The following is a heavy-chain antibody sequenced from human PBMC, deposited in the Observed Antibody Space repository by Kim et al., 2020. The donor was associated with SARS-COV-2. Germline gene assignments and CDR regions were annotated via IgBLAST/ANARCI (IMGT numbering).Heavy chain of an antibody. V-gene: IGHV1-2*06. D-gene: IGHD6-13*01. J-gene: IGHJ5*02. CDR2: INPNSGGT. CDR1: GYTFTGYY. Sequence: ASVKVSCKASGYTFTGYYMHWVRQAPGQGLEWMGRINPNSGGTNYAQKFQGRVTMTRDTSISTAYMELSRLRSDDTAVYYCARAVYSSSWYSRWFAPWGQGTLVTVSS. CDR3: ARAVYSSSWYSRWFAP.